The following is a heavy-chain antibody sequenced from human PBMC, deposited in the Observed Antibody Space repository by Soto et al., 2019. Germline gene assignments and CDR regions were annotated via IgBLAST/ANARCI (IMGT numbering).Heavy chain of an antibody. V-gene: IGHV1-69*13. J-gene: IGHJ4*02. CDR3: AIGVVVMATTGGKYFDY. CDR1: GGTFSSYA. Sequence: ASVKVSCKASGGTFSSYAISWVRQAPGQGLEWMGGIIPIFGTANYAQKFQGRVRITADESTSTAYMELSSLRSEDTAVYYCAIGVVVMATTGGKYFDYWGQGSLVTVS. CDR2: IIPIFGTA. D-gene: IGHD1-1*01.